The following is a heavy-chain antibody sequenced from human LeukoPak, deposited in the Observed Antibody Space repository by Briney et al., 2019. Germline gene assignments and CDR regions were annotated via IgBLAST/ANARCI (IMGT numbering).Heavy chain of an antibody. CDR3: ARAATDGSYYEYYFDY. CDR2: ISGSGGST. V-gene: IGHV3-23*01. CDR1: GFTFSSYA. D-gene: IGHD1-26*01. Sequence: GGSLRLSCAASGFTFSSYAMSWVRQAPGKGLEWVSAISGSGGSTYYADSVKGRFTISRDNSKNTLYLQMNSLRAEDTAVYYCARAATDGSYYEYYFDYWGQGTLVTVSS. J-gene: IGHJ4*02.